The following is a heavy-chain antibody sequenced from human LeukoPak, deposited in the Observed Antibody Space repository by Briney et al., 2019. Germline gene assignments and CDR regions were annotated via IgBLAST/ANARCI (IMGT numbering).Heavy chain of an antibody. Sequence: RPSETLSLTCTVSGGSISSYYWSWIRQPAGKGLDWIGRIYTSGSTNYNPSLKSRVTMSVDTSKNQFSLKLSSVTAADTAVYYCARESGNSFHNWGQGTLVTVSS. V-gene: IGHV4-4*07. D-gene: IGHD6-13*01. J-gene: IGHJ4*02. CDR2: IYTSGST. CDR3: ARESGNSFHN. CDR1: GGSISSYY.